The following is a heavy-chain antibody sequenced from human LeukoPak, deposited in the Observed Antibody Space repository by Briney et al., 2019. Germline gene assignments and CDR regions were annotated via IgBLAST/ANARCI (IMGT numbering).Heavy chain of an antibody. CDR2: INPNTGGT. J-gene: IGHJ5*02. Sequence: ASVKVSCKASGYTFTDRYIHWVRQAPGQGLEWMGWINPNTGGTNYVQKFRGRVTMTTDASISTAYMQLSRLRSDDMAVYYCARSWGGSGRGGEKWFQPWGQGTLVIVSS. D-gene: IGHD3-10*01. CDR1: GYTFTDRY. V-gene: IGHV1-2*02. CDR3: ARSWGGSGRGGEKWFQP.